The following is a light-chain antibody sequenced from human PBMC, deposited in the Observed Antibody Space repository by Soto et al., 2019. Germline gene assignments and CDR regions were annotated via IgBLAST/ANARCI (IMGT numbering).Light chain of an antibody. CDR2: GAS. CDR1: QSVTSGY. CDR3: QQYGSSPCT. Sequence: EIGLTQSPGTLSLSPGERATLSCRASQSVTSGYLAWYQQKPGQAPRLLIYGASSRATGIPDRVSGSGSGTYFTLTSSRLEPEDFAVYYCQQYGSSPCTVGKGTKVEIK. V-gene: IGKV3-20*01. J-gene: IGKJ1*01.